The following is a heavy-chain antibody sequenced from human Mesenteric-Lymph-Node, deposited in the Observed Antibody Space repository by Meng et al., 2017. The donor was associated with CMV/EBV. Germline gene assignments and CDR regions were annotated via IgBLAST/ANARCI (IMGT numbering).Heavy chain of an antibody. V-gene: IGHV3-21*06. CDR3: ARDNFRPDGGNSVYYYYYGMDV. CDR2: IGSYSGYK. D-gene: IGHD4-23*01. J-gene: IGHJ6*02. CDR1: GFIFSSYS. Sequence: GESLKISCAASGFIFSSYSMVWVRRTPGRGLEWVSSIGSYSGYKYYADSVNGRFTISRDDAQNSVYLQMNSLRAEDTAVYYCARDNFRPDGGNSVYYYYYGMDVWGQGTTVTVSS.